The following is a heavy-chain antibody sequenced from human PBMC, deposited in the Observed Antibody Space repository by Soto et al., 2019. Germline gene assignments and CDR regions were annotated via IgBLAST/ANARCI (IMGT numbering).Heavy chain of an antibody. CDR3: AKEAGSAYYGMDV. V-gene: IGHV5-51*01. J-gene: IGHJ6*02. Sequence: PGESLKISCKGSGYSFSNTWINWVRQMPGKGLEWMGIIYPGNSGTRYSPSFQGQVTISADKSINTAYLQWSSLKASDSATYYCAKEAGSAYYGMDVWGQGTTVTVSS. D-gene: IGHD6-19*01. CDR1: GYSFSNTW. CDR2: IYPGNSGT.